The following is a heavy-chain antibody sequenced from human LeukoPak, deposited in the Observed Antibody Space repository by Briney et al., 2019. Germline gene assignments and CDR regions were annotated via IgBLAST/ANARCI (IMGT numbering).Heavy chain of an antibody. J-gene: IGHJ4*02. CDR2: VSHTGRT. Sequence: PSETLSLTCVVSGGSTYSPNWWTWVRQPPGKGLEWIGEVSHTGRTNYHPSLQSRVTISLDESKNHFSLRVTSMTAADTAVYYCASRDDSGPYWGQGTLVTVSS. D-gene: IGHD4-17*01. CDR3: ASRDDSGPY. CDR1: GGSTYSPNW. V-gene: IGHV4/OR15-8*01.